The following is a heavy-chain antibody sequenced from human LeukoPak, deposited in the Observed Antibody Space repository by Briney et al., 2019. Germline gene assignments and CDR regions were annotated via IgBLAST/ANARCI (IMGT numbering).Heavy chain of an antibody. CDR2: INPNSGGT. D-gene: IGHD2-15*01. V-gene: IGHV1-2*02. CDR1: GYTFTGYY. Sequence: ASVKVSCKASGYTFTGYYMHWVRQAPGQGLEWMGWINPNSGGTNYAQKFQGRVTMTRDTSISTAYMELSRLRSDDTAVYYCARDGVVVVGMFDPWGQGTLVTVSS. CDR3: ARDGVVVVGMFDP. J-gene: IGHJ5*02.